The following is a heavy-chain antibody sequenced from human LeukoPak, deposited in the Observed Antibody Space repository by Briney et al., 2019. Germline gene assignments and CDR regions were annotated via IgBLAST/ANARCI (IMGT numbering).Heavy chain of an antibody. CDR3: ARDGSTVTTFLLRY. Sequence: PGGSLRLSCAASRFTLSSYGTHGVRPAPGKGLEWVDVIWYDRCNKYYAGCVKVRVTISRDNSKNTLYLQMNSLRAVDTAVYYCARDGSTVTTFLLRYWGQGTLVTVAS. CDR2: IWYDRCNK. V-gene: IGHV3-33*01. D-gene: IGHD4-17*01. CDR1: RFTLSSYG. J-gene: IGHJ4*02.